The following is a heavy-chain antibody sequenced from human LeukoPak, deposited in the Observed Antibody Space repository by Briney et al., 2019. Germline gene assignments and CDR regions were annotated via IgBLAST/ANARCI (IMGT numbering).Heavy chain of an antibody. Sequence: GGTLRLSCAASGFTFSSYGMSWVRQAPGKGLEWVAVISYDGSNKYYADSVKGRFTISRDNSKNTLYLQMNSLRAEDTAVYYCARDRGLLDYWGQGTLVTVSS. CDR2: ISYDGSNK. CDR3: ARDRGLLDY. V-gene: IGHV3-30*03. CDR1: GFTFSSYG. J-gene: IGHJ4*02.